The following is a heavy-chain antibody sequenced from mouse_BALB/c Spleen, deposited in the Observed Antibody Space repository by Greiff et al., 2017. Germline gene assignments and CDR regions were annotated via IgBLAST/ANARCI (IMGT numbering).Heavy chain of an antibody. D-gene: IGHD1-1*01. J-gene: IGHJ2*01. CDR3: ARRTTVAHDY. CDR2: LSYSGST. V-gene: IGHV3-2*02. Sequence: VQLQQSGPGLVKPSQSLSLTCTVTGYSITSDYAWNWIRQFPGNKLEWMGYLSYSGSTSYNPSLKSRISITRDTSKNQFFLQLNSVTTEDTATYYCARRTTVAHDYWGQGTTLTVSA. CDR1: GYSITSDYA.